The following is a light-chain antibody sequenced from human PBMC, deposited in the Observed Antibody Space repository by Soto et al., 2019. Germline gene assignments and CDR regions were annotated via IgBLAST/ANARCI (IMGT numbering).Light chain of an antibody. V-gene: IGKV3D-15*01. CDR3: QQYNNWPPAWT. Sequence: EVVLTQSPGTLSLSPGERATLSCRASESVSSSFLTWYQQKPGQAPRLLIYRTSNRVTGIPDRFSGSGSGTEFTLTISSLQSEDFAVYYCQQYNNWPPAWTFGQGTKVDIK. CDR1: ESVSSS. CDR2: RTS. J-gene: IGKJ1*01.